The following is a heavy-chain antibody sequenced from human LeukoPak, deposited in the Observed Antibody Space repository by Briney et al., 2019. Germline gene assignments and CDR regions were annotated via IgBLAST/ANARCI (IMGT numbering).Heavy chain of an antibody. CDR2: ISGGGGST. Sequence: GGSLRLSCAASGFTFSSYAMSWVRQAPGKGLEWVSAISGGGGSTYYADSVKGRFTISRDNSKNTLYLQMNSLRAEDTAVYYCAKVPYCVWGSSESGYYFDYWGQGTLVTVSS. V-gene: IGHV3-23*01. CDR3: AKVPYCVWGSSESGYYFDY. D-gene: IGHD3-16*01. CDR1: GFTFSSYA. J-gene: IGHJ4*02.